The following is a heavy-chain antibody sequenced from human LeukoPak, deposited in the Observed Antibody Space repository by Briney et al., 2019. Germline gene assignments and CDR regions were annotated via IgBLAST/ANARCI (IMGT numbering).Heavy chain of an antibody. J-gene: IGHJ3*02. CDR1: GGSISSPSYY. Sequence: SETLSLTCTVSGGSISSPSYYWGWIRQSPGKGLEWIGSIYYSGTTQDNPSLMSRVTISVDTSKNQFSLKLTSVTAADTSVYYCVRQYYDILTGYSDLFDIWGPRTKVIVSS. D-gene: IGHD3-9*01. V-gene: IGHV4-39*01. CDR2: IYYSGTT. CDR3: VRQYYDILTGYSDLFDI.